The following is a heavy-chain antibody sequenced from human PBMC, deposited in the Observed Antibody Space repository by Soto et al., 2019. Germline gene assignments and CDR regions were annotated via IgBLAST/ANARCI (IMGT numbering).Heavy chain of an antibody. CDR2: IGTAGDT. J-gene: IGHJ3*02. Sequence: GGSLRLSCAASGFTFSSYDMHWVRQATGKGLEWVSAIGTAGDTYYPGSVKGRFTISRENAKNSLYLQMNSLRAGDTAVYYCARRGLSWGLDAFDIWGQGTMVTVSS. CDR3: ARRGLSWGLDAFDI. D-gene: IGHD6-13*01. CDR1: GFTFSSYD. V-gene: IGHV3-13*01.